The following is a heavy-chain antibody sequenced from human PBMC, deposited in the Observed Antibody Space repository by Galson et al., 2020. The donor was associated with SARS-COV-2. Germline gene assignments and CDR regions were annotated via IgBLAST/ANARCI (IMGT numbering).Heavy chain of an antibody. V-gene: IGHV4-38-2*02. CDR1: GYTINSDAS. CDR3: TGYRRRTAIHY. Sequence: SETLSLSCTVSGYTINSDASWGWIRSPPGKRLELSGAVSHSGTTYYNPSVKSRLTLSVDTSKNKFSLRLLSMIDADADVYYCTGYRRRTAIHYWGQGRLVSVSS. J-gene: IGHJ4*02. CDR2: VSHSGTT. D-gene: IGHD1-1*01.